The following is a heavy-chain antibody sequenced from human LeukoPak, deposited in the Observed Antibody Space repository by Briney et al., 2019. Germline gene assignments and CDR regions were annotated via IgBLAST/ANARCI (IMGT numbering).Heavy chain of an antibody. J-gene: IGHJ4*02. V-gene: IGHV4-34*01. Sequence: SETLSLACAVYGGSFSGYYWSWIRQPPGKGLEWIGEINHSGSTNYNPSLKSRVTISVDTSKNQFSLKLSSVTAADTAVYYCAREGGDYSSSWPWTVGYWGQGTLVTVSS. CDR1: GGSFSGYY. CDR2: INHSGST. D-gene: IGHD6-13*01. CDR3: AREGGDYSSSWPWTVGY.